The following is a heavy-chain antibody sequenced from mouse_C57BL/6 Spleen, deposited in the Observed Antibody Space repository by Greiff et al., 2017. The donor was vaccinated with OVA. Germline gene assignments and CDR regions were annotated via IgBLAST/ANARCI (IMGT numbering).Heavy chain of an antibody. Sequence: QVQLQQSGAELVRPGTSVKMSCKASGYTFTNYWIGWAKQRPGHGLEWIGDIYPGGGYNNYNEKFKGKATLTADQSSSKTYMQYSSLTSEDSAIYYCARGGRQGLDYWGKGTTLTVSS. CDR1: GYTFTNYW. J-gene: IGHJ2*01. V-gene: IGHV1-63*01. CDR3: ARGGRQGLDY. D-gene: IGHD6-1*01. CDR2: IYPGGGYN.